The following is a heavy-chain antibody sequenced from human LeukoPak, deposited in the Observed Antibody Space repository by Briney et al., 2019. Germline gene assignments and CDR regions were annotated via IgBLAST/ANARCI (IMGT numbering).Heavy chain of an antibody. V-gene: IGHV1-3*01. CDR2: INAGNGNT. J-gene: IGHJ3*02. Sequence: ASVKVSCKASGYTFTSYAMHWVRQAPGQRLEWMGWINAGNGNTKYSQKFQGRVTMTRDTSISTAHMELSRLRSDDTAVYYCARERGYCSSSSCYTSDAFDIWGQGTMVTVSS. D-gene: IGHD2-2*02. CDR3: ARERGYCSSSSCYTSDAFDI. CDR1: GYTFTSYA.